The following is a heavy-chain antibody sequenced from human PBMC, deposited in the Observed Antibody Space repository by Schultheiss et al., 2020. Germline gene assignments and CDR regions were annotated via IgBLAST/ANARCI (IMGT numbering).Heavy chain of an antibody. CDR1: GFTFSSYS. J-gene: IGHJ4*02. CDR2: ISSSSSYI. V-gene: IGHV3-21*01. Sequence: GGSLRLSCAASGFTFSSYSMNWVRQAPGKGLEWVSSISSSSSYIYYADLVKGRFTISRDNAKNSLYLQMNSLRAEDTAVYYCARDDGGSYPFDYWGQGTLVTVS. CDR3: ARDDGGSYPFDY. D-gene: IGHD1-26*01.